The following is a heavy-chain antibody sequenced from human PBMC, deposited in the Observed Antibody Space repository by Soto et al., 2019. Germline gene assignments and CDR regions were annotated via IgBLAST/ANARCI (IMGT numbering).Heavy chain of an antibody. CDR2: ISYDGSNK. D-gene: IGHD3-3*01. CDR3: ASHRYHDFWSGYYGSEWHSPRPTHFDY. J-gene: IGHJ4*02. Sequence: GGSLRLSCAASGFTFSSYAMHWVRQAPGKGLEWVAVISYDGSNKYYADSVKGRFTISRDNSKNTLYLQMNSLRAEDTAIYYCASHRYHDFWSGYYGSEWHSPRPTHFDYWGLGTLVTVSS. CDR1: GFTFSSYA. V-gene: IGHV3-30-3*01.